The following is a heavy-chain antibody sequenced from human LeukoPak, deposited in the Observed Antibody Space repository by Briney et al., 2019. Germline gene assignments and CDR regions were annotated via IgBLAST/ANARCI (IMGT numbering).Heavy chain of an antibody. CDR2: ISHSGRTI. J-gene: IGHJ2*01. CDR1: GFTFSNYE. Sequence: GGSLRLSCAASGFTFSNYELNWVRQAPGKGLEWVSYISHSGRTIYYADSVKGRFTISRDNAENSLYLQMNSLRDEDTAVYYCARDSRIEPYSSIWYSHWSFDLWGRGTLVTVSS. D-gene: IGHD6-13*01. V-gene: IGHV3-48*03. CDR3: ARDSRIEPYSSIWYSHWSFDL.